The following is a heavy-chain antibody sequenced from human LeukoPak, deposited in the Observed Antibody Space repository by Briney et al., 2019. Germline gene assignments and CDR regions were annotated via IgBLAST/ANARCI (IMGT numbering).Heavy chain of an antibody. D-gene: IGHD2-15*01. J-gene: IGHJ4*02. CDR2: IWHDGIYK. CDR3: ARDPSLRVTLDF. Sequence: GGSLRLSCAASGFTFTDYGMHWVRQAPGKGLEWVAIIWHDGIYKYYADSVKGRFIISRDNSKNMLYLQLNSLRADDTAVYYCARDPSLRVTLDFWGQGTLVTVSS. V-gene: IGHV3-33*01. CDR1: GFTFTDYG.